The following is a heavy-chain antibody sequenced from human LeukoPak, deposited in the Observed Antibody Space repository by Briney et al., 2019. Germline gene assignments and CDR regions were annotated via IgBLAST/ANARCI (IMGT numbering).Heavy chain of an antibody. CDR2: IYYSGST. V-gene: IGHV4-39*07. Sequence: SETLSLTCTVSGGSISSSSYYWGWIRQPPGKGLEWIGTIYYSGSTYYNPSLKSRVTISVDTSKNQFSLRLSSVTAADTAVYYCARRRCTSTSCWFDPWGQGTLVTVSS. D-gene: IGHD2-2*01. J-gene: IGHJ5*02. CDR3: ARRRCTSTSCWFDP. CDR1: GGSISSSSYY.